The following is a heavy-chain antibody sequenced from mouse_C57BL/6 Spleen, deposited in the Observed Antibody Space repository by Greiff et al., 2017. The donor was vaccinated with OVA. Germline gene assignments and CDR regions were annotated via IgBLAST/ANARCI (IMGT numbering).Heavy chain of an antibody. CDR3: ARCPPSNYDAMDY. CDR1: GYTFTSYR. J-gene: IGHJ4*01. CDR2: IYPGSGST. D-gene: IGHD2-5*01. V-gene: IGHV1-55*01. Sequence: QVQLQQPGAELVKPGASVKMSCKASGYTFTSYRITWVKQRPGQGLEWIGDIYPGSGSTNYNEKFKSKATLTVDTSSSTAYMQLSSLTSEDSAVYYCARCPPSNYDAMDYWGQGTSVTVSS.